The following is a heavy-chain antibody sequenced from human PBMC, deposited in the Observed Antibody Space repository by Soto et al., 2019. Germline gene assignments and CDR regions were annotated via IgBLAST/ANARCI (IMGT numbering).Heavy chain of an antibody. D-gene: IGHD4-17*01. CDR2: IYYSGST. V-gene: IGHV4-59*01. CDR1: GGSISSYY. CDR3: ARTVTTKSVGCWFDP. J-gene: IGHJ5*02. Sequence: PSETLSLTCTVSGGSISSYYWSWIRQPPGKGLEWIGYIYYSGSTNYNPSLKSRVTISVDTSKNQFFLKLSSVTAADTAVYYCARTVTTKSVGCWFDPWGQGTLVTV.